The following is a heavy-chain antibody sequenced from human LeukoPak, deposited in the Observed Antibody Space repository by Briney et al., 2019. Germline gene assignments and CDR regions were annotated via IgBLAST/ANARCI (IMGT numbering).Heavy chain of an antibody. CDR3: ASRRSYVNYYYGMDV. J-gene: IGHJ6*02. D-gene: IGHD1-26*01. CDR2: ISSSGSTI. Sequence: GGSLRLSCAASGFTFSDYYMSWIRQAPGKGLEWVSYISSSGSTIYYADSVKGRFTISRDNAKNSLYLQMNSLRAEDTAVYYCASRRSYVNYYYGMDVWGQGTTVTVSS. CDR1: GFTFSDYY. V-gene: IGHV3-11*01.